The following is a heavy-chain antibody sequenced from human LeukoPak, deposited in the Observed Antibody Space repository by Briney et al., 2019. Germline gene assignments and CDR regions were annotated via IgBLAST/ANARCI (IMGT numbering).Heavy chain of an antibody. V-gene: IGHV4-34*01. CDR1: GGSFSGYY. J-gene: IGHJ4*02. D-gene: IGHD2-2*01. CDR2: INHSGST. CDR3: ARGLNQLLPDY. Sequence: PSETLSLTCAVYGGSFSGYYWSWIRQPPGKGLEWIGEINHSGSTNYNPSLKSRVTISVDTSKNQFSLKLSSVTAADTAVYYCARGLNQLLPDYWGQGTLVTVSS.